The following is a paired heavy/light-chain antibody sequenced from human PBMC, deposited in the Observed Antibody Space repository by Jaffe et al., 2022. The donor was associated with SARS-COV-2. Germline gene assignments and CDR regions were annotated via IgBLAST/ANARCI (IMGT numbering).Light chain of an antibody. CDR1: SSDVGSYRF. CDR2: EDV. Sequence: QSALTQPPSASGSPGQSVTISCTGTSSDVGSYRFVSWYQQHPGKAPKLIISEDVKRPSGVPDRFSGSKSGNTASLTVSGLQAEDEADYYCSSFAGSKNVVFGGGTKLTVL. J-gene: IGLJ2*01. V-gene: IGLV2-8*01. CDR3: SSFAGSKNVV.
Heavy chain of an antibody. J-gene: IGHJ3*01. D-gene: IGHD3-16*01. CDR1: GDSISRGFY. CDR3: ARDAGIVWVNRLGFDV. Sequence: QVQLQESGPGLAKPSETLSLTCTVSGDSISRGFYWGWIRQPPGKGLEWIGSVHHSGTDYYNPSLTSRVAIFADSSKNQLSLRMRSVAVEDTAVYYCARDAGIVWVNRLGFDVWGPGTVVTVSS. CDR2: VHHSGTD. V-gene: IGHV4-38-2*02.